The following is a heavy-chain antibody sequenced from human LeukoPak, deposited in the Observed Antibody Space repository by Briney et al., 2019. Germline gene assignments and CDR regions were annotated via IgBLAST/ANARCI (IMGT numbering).Heavy chain of an antibody. CDR1: GFTFSSYS. Sequence: GGSLRLSCAASGFTFSSYSMNWVRQAPGKGLEWVSSISSSSSYIYYADSVKGRFTISRDNAKNSLYLQMNSLRAEDTAVYYCARDGHLITMVRGAFDYWGQGTLVTVSS. V-gene: IGHV3-21*04. J-gene: IGHJ4*02. CDR2: ISSSSSYI. CDR3: ARDGHLITMVRGAFDY. D-gene: IGHD3-10*01.